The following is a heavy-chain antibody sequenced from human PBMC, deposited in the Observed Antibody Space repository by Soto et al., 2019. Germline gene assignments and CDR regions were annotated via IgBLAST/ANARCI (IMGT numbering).Heavy chain of an antibody. V-gene: IGHV1-8*01. Sequence: QVQLVQSGAEVKKPGASVKVSCKASGYTFTSYDINWVRQATGQGLEWMGWMNPNSGNTGYAQKFQGRVTMTRNTTISTAYIALSSLRSEDTAVYYCARWPDGYYYYGMDVWGQGTTVTVSS. CDR1: GYTFTSYD. J-gene: IGHJ6*02. CDR3: ARWPDGYYYYGMDV. CDR2: MNPNSGNT.